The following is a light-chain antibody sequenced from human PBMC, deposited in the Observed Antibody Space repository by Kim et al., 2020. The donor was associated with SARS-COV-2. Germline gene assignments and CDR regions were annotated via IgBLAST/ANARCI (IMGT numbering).Light chain of an antibody. V-gene: IGKV3-20*01. Sequence: SPGERATLSCRASQSVSNNYLAWYQRKPGQAPRLLIYGASSRATDIPDRFSGSASGTDFTLTISRLEPEDFAVYYCQQYGGSPPTFGQGTKVDIK. CDR1: QSVSNNY. CDR2: GAS. J-gene: IGKJ1*01. CDR3: QQYGGSPPT.